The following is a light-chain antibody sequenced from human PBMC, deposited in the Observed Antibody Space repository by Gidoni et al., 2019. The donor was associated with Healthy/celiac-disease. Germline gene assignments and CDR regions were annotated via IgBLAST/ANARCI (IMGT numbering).Light chain of an antibody. V-gene: IGKV3-15*01. CDR2: VHP. J-gene: IGKJ2*01. CDR3: QQYNNWPPRYT. Sequence: EIVMTQSPATLSVSTGERATLSCRASQSVISNSSSMVHPPEPLVSQPSGSGSGTEFTLTISSLQSEDFAVYYCQQYNNWPPRYTFGQGTKLEIK. CDR1: QSVISN.